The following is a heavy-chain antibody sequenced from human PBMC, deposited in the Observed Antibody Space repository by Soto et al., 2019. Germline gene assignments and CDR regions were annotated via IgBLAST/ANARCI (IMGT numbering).Heavy chain of an antibody. CDR3: GRAMSAVDH. V-gene: IGHV4-34*01. J-gene: IGHJ4*02. D-gene: IGHD2-2*01. CDR2: INDGGSP. CDR1: GGSFGDYH. Sequence: VQLQQWGAGLLKPSETLSLTCALHGGSFGDYHWSWIRQPPGKGLEWIGEINDGGSPNYNVSLKSRVTISLDTSKYQFYLRPSSVTAADTAVYYCGRAMSAVDHWGQGTLVTVSS.